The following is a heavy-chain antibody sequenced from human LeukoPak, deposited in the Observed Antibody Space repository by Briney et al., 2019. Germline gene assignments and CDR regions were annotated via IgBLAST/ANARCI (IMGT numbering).Heavy chain of an antibody. J-gene: IGHJ4*02. CDR1: GYSISSGYY. CDR3: AREEDGYNYYFDY. Sequence: SETLSPTCTVSGYSISSGYYWGWIRQPPGKGLEWIGSIYHSGSTYYNPSLKSRVTISVDTSKNQFSLKLSSVTAADTAVYYCAREEDGYNYYFDYWGQGTLVTVSS. CDR2: IYHSGST. V-gene: IGHV4-38-2*02. D-gene: IGHD5-24*01.